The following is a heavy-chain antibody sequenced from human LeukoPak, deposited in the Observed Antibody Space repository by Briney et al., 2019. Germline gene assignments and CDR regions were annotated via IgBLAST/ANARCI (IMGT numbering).Heavy chain of an antibody. CDR3: ARGVLRYFDWLLSDFDY. Sequence: SQTLSLTCTVSGGSISSGSYYWSWTRQPAGKGLEWIGRIYTSGSTNYNPSLKSRVTISVDTSKNQFSLKLSSVTAADTAVYYCARGVLRYFDWLLSDFDYWGQGTLVTVSS. J-gene: IGHJ4*02. V-gene: IGHV4-61*02. CDR1: GGSISSGSYY. D-gene: IGHD3-9*01. CDR2: IYTSGST.